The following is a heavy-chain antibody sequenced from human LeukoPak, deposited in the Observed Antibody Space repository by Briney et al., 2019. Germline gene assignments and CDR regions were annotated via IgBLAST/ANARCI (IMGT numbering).Heavy chain of an antibody. J-gene: IGHJ4*02. CDR3: ARGDLTSPLDY. D-gene: IGHD1-14*01. V-gene: IGHV3-33*01. Sequence: GGSLRLSCVPSGFTLSNYGMHWVRQAPGKGLEWVAVIWYDGSNKYYADSVSGRFTISRDNSKLTLYLQMNSLRAEDTAVYYCARGDLTSPLDYWGQGTLVTV. CDR1: GFTLSNYG. CDR2: IWYDGSNK.